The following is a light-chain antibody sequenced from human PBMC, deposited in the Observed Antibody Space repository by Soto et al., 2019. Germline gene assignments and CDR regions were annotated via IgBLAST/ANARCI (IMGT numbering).Light chain of an antibody. CDR3: QQYNNWRPGVT. V-gene: IGKV3-15*01. Sequence: EIVMTQSPATLSVSPGERATLSCRASQSVSSNLAWYQQKPGQAPRLLIYGASTRATGIPARFSGSGSGTEFTLTISSLQSEDFEVYYCQQYNNWRPGVTFGLGTKVEIK. CDR2: GAS. CDR1: QSVSSN. J-gene: IGKJ1*01.